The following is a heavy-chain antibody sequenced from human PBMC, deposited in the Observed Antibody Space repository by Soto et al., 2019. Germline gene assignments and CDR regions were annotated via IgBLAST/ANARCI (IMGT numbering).Heavy chain of an antibody. D-gene: IGHD3-22*01. V-gene: IGHV1-18*01. J-gene: IGHJ3*02. CDR2: ISAYNGNT. CDR1: GYTFTSYG. Sequence: QVQLVQSGAEVKKPGASVKVSCKASGYTFTSYGISWVRQAPGQGLEWMGWISAYNGNTNYAQKLQGRVTMTTDTSTSTDYMELRSLRSDDTAVYYCAREVYDASSGYSPIDAFDIWGQGTMVTVSS. CDR3: AREVYDASSGYSPIDAFDI.